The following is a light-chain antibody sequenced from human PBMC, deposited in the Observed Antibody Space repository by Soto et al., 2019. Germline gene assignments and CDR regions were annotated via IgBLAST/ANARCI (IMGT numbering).Light chain of an antibody. J-gene: IGKJ3*01. CDR1: QSVSSN. V-gene: IGKV3-15*01. CDR2: GAS. Sequence: EIVMTQSPATLSVSPGERATLSCRASQSVSSNLAWYQQKPGQAPRLLIYGASTRATGIPARFSGSGSGTEFTLTISSLQSEDFAVYYCQQHGNWPLTFGPGTKVEIK. CDR3: QQHGNWPLT.